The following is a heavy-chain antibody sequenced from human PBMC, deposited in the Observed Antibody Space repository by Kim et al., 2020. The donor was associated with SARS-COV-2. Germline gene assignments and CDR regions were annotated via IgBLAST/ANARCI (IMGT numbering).Heavy chain of an antibody. CDR3: AREGDTAMDDY. D-gene: IGHD5-18*01. V-gene: IGHV1-69*04. J-gene: IGHJ4*02. Sequence: NHRQKCQGRVTVTADKSTSTAYMELSSLRSEDTAVYYCAREGDTAMDDYWGQGTLVTVSS.